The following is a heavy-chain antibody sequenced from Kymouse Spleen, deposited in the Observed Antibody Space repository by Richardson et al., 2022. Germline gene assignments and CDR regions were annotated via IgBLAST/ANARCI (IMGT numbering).Heavy chain of an antibody. CDR3: ADDFWSGPQLVRP. D-gene: IGHD3-3*01. CDR2: IWYDGSNK. CDR1: GFTFSSYG. J-gene: IGHJ5*02. Sequence: QVQLVESGGGVVQPGRSLRLSCAASGFTFSSYGMHWVRQAPGKGLEWVAVIWYDGSNKYYADSVKGRFTISRDNSKNTLYLQMNSLRAEDTAVYYCADDFWSGPQLVRPLGPGNPGHRLL. V-gene: IGHV3-33*01.